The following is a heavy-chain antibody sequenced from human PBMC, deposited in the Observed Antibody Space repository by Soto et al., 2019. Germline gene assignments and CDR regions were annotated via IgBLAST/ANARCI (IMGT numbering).Heavy chain of an antibody. CDR2: INHSGST. V-gene: IGHV4-34*01. D-gene: IGHD3-9*01. CDR1: GGSFSGYY. J-gene: IGHJ5*02. CDR3: ASGFDILTGYNWFDP. Sequence: QVQLQQWGAGLLKPSETLSLTCAVYGGSFSGYYWSWIRQPPGKGLEWIGEINHSGSTNYNPSLKSRVTISVDTSKNQFSLKLSSVTAADTAVYYCASGFDILTGYNWFDPWGQGTLVTVSS.